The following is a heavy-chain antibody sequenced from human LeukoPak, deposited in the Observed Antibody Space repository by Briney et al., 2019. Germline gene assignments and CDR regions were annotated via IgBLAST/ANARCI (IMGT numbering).Heavy chain of an antibody. CDR1: GFTITTFA. J-gene: IGHJ4*02. CDR2: ISGGGGSS. D-gene: IGHD1-14*01. CDR3: AKKGDNSFDY. Sequence: GGSLRLSCAASGFTITTFAMSWVRQAPGKGLEWVSAISGGGGSSYFADSVKGRFTISRDKSKNTLYLQMNSLRAEDTVVYYCAKKGDNSFDYWGQGTLVTVSS. V-gene: IGHV3-23*01.